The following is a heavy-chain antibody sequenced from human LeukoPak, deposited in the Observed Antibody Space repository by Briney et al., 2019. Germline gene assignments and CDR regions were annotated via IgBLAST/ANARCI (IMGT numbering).Heavy chain of an antibody. CDR2: IYHSGRT. CDR3: ARRRYYDGSGYLE. J-gene: IGHJ1*01. CDR1: GDSVSRSDSD. Sequence: SETLSLTCSVSGDSVSRSDSDWDWIRQPPGKGLEWIGTIYHSGRTYYSPSLKSRVTMSVDPSNNQFSLNLRSVTAADTAVYYCARRRYYDGSGYLEWGQGTLLSVSS. V-gene: IGHV4-39*01. D-gene: IGHD3-22*01.